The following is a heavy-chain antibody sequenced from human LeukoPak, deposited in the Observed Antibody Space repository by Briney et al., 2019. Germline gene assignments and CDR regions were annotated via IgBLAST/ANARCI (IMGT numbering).Heavy chain of an antibody. D-gene: IGHD1-26*01. CDR3: ARFSGSYFFDY. Sequence: SETLSLTCTVSGGSISSYYWSWIRQPPGKGLEWIGYIYYSGSTNYNPSLKSRVTISVDTSKNQFSLKLSSVTAADTAVYYCARFSGSYFFDYWGQGTLVTVSS. CDR1: GGSISSYY. CDR2: IYYSGST. J-gene: IGHJ4*02. V-gene: IGHV4-59*12.